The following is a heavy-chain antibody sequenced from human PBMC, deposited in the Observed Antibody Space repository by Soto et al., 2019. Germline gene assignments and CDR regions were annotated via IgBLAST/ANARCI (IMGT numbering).Heavy chain of an antibody. J-gene: IGHJ4*02. CDR2: IYPGDSET. V-gene: IGHV5-51*01. D-gene: IGHD1-26*01. CDR1: GYSFTIYW. CDR3: AFSIVGATIATFDY. Sequence: PGESLKISCKGSGYSFTIYWIAWVRQMPGKGLEWMGIIYPGDSETRYSPSFQGQVTISADKSISTAYLQWSSLKASDTAMYYCAFSIVGATIATFDYWGQGTLVTVSS.